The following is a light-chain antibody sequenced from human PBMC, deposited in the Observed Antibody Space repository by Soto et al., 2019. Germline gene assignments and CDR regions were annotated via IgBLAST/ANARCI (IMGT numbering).Light chain of an antibody. CDR3: QQYDSAPST. CDR2: AAS. Sequence: DIPMTQSPSSLSASVGDRVTISCRASQGVSNFLAWYQQKPGKLPKLLIYAASTWETGVPSRFSGSGSGTDFTLTINSLQPEDFAMYYCQQYDSAPSTFGGGTKVEIK. J-gene: IGKJ4*02. CDR1: QGVSNF. V-gene: IGKV1-27*01.